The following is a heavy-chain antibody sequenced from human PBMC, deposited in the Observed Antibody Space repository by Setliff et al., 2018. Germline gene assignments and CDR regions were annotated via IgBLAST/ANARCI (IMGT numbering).Heavy chain of an antibody. CDR1: GGSISSGGYY. CDR3: AGRDYSGGDS. Sequence: PSETLSLTCTVSGGSISSGGYYWSWIRQHPGKGLEWIGYIYYSGSTYYNPSLKSRVTISADTSNNSFSLNLFSVTAADTAVYYCAGRDYSGGDSWGHGTLVTVSS. D-gene: IGHD4-4*01. CDR2: IYYSGST. J-gene: IGHJ5*01. V-gene: IGHV4-31*03.